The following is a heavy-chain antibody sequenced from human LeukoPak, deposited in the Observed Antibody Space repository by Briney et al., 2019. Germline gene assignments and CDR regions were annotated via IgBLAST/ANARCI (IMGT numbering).Heavy chain of an antibody. CDR3: ASGSSGGYYYYYYMDV. J-gene: IGHJ6*03. CDR2: IYYSGST. Sequence: PSETLSLTCTVSGGSISSSSYYWGWIRQPPGTGLEWIGSIYYSGSTYYNPSLKSRVTISVDTSKNQFSLKLSSVTAADTAVYYCASGSSGGYYYYYYMDVWGKGTTVTISS. CDR1: GGSISSSSYY. V-gene: IGHV4-39*01. D-gene: IGHD6-19*01.